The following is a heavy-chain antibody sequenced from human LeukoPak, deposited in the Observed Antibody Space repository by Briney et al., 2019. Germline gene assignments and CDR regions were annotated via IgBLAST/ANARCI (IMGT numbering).Heavy chain of an antibody. Sequence: ASVKVSCKASGYTFTSYYMHWVRQAPGQGLEWMGIINPSGGSTSYAQKFQGRVTMTRDMSTSTVYMEVSSLRSEDTAVYYCVGKYYYDSSGYYPLDYWGQGTLVTVSS. CDR2: INPSGGST. J-gene: IGHJ4*02. CDR3: VGKYYYDSSGYYPLDY. V-gene: IGHV1-46*01. D-gene: IGHD3-22*01. CDR1: GYTFTSYY.